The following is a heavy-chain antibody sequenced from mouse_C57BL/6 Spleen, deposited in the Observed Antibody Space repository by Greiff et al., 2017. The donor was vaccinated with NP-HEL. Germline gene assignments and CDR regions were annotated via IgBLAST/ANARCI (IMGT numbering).Heavy chain of an antibody. Sequence: EVKLVESGGGLVKPGGSLKLSCAASGFTFSDYGMHWVRQAPEKGLEWVAYISSGSSTIYYAATVKGRFTISRDNAKNTLFLQMTSLRSEDTAMYYCARRSNWDGYFDYWGQGTTLTVSS. CDR1: GFTFSDYG. CDR2: ISSGSSTI. J-gene: IGHJ2*01. V-gene: IGHV5-17*01. D-gene: IGHD4-1*01. CDR3: ARRSNWDGYFDY.